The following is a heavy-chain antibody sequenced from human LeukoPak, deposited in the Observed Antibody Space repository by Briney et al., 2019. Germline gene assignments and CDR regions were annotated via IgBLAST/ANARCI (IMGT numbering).Heavy chain of an antibody. J-gene: IGHJ4*02. V-gene: IGHV1-18*01. CDR2: ISAYNGNT. CDR1: GYTFTSYG. Sequence: ASVKVSCKASGYTFTSYGISWVRQAPGQGLEWMGWISAYNGNTNYAQKLQGRVTMTTDTSTSTAYMELRSLRSDDTAVYYCARLSFFGILTGAVDYWGQGTLVTVSS. CDR3: ARLSFFGILTGAVDY. D-gene: IGHD3-9*01.